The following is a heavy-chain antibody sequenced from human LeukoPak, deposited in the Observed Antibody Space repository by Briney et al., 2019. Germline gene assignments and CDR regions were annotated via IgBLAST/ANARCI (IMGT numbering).Heavy chain of an antibody. J-gene: IGHJ4*02. V-gene: IGHV4-59*08. Sequence: SETLSLTCTVSGGSISSFYWSWIRQPPGKGLEWIGYIYYSGSTNYNPSLKSRVTISVDTSKNQFSLKLSSVTAADTAVYYCASNNYGGNPDYWGQGTLVTVSS. CDR1: GGSISSFY. CDR2: IYYSGST. D-gene: IGHD4-23*01. CDR3: ASNNYGGNPDY.